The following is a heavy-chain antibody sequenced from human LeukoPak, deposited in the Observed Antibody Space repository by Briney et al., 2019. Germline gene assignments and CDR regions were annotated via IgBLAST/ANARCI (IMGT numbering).Heavy chain of an antibody. D-gene: IGHD2-21*01. CDR3: AREERVLLNYYYYYYMDV. Sequence: PGGSLRLSCAASGFTFSSYWMHWVRQAPGKGLVWVSRINTDGSSTSYADSVKGRFTISRDNVKNTLYLQMNSLRAEDTAVYYCAREERVLLNYYYYYYMDVWGKGTTVTVSS. V-gene: IGHV3-74*01. CDR2: INTDGSST. CDR1: GFTFSSYW. J-gene: IGHJ6*03.